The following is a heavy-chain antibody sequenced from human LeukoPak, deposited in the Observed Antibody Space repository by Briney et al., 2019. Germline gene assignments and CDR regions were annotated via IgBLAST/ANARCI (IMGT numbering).Heavy chain of an antibody. CDR1: GFTFSSYA. CDR2: ISGSGGST. V-gene: IGHV3-23*01. CDR3: AKDLVHYYGSGSYPAGYYYYGMDV. D-gene: IGHD3-10*01. J-gene: IGHJ6*02. Sequence: QAGGSLRLSCAASGFTFSSYAMSWVRQAPGKGLEWVSAISGSGGSTYYADSVKGRFTISRDNSKNTLYLQMNSLRAEDTAVYYCAKDLVHYYGSGSYPAGYYYYGMDVWGQGTTVTVSS.